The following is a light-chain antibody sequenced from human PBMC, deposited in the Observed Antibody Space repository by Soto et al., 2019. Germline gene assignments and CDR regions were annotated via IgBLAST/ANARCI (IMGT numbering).Light chain of an antibody. CDR1: SSDVGGYNS. V-gene: IGLV2-14*01. Sequence: QSALTQPASVSGSPGQSITISCTGSSSDVGGYNSVSWYQQHPGKAPKLMIYDVSNRPSGVSNRFSGSKSGNTASLTISGLQAEDEADYHCSSYTSTSTPFVFGTGTKLTVL. CDR3: SSYTSTSTPFV. CDR2: DVS. J-gene: IGLJ1*01.